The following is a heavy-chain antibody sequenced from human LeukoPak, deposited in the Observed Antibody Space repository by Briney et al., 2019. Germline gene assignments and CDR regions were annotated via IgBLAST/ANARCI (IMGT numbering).Heavy chain of an antibody. J-gene: IGHJ4*01. D-gene: IGHD6-13*01. CDR2: IRQDGREK. CDR1: GFTFIYYW. Sequence: GSLSLSCAVSGFTFIYYWLDWLRQAPGKGLEWVSSIRQDGREKAYVDSVRGRFTISTDNTKNSLSLQVNSLRVEDTALCYSARDGTAAGLYFDLWGQGTLVTVSS. CDR3: ARDGTAAGLYFDL. V-gene: IGHV3-7*01.